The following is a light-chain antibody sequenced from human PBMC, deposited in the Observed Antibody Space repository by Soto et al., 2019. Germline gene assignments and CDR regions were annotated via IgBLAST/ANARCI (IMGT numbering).Light chain of an antibody. Sequence: DIQMTQSPSTVSGSVGDRVTITCRASQSISSFVAWYQQKPGKAPKLLIYDASSLESGVPSTFSGSGSGTEFTLTISSLQPDDFAVYYCQQYHYWPPLTFGGGTKVEI. CDR1: QSISSF. V-gene: IGKV1-5*01. J-gene: IGKJ4*01. CDR2: DAS. CDR3: QQYHYWPPLT.